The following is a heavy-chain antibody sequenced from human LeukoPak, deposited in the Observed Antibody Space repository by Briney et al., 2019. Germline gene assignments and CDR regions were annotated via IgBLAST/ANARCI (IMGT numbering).Heavy chain of an antibody. CDR2: IYYSGST. J-gene: IGHJ6*04. CDR3: ARGGGPYTGKYYYGMDV. D-gene: IGHD3-16*01. CDR1: GGSISSYH. V-gene: IGHV4-59*01. Sequence: SETLSLTCTVSGGSISSYHWSWIRQPPGKGLEWIGYIYYSGSTNYNPSLKSRVTISVDTSKNQFSLKLSSVTAADTAVYYCARGGGPYTGKYYYGMDVWGKGTTVTVSS.